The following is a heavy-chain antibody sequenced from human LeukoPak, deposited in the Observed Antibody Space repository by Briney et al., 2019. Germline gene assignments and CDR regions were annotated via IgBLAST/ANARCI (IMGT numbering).Heavy chain of an antibody. D-gene: IGHD5-18*01. J-gene: IGHJ4*02. V-gene: IGHV4-39*01. CDR3: ASRSSYSYGPTDY. CDR2: IYYSGST. CDR1: GTSISSSSYY. Sequence: KPSETLSLTCTVYGTSISSSSYYWGWIRQPPGKGLEWIGSIYYSGSTYYKPSLKSRVTISVDTSKNQFSLKLSSVTAADTAVYYCASRSSYSYGPTDYWGQGTLVTVSS.